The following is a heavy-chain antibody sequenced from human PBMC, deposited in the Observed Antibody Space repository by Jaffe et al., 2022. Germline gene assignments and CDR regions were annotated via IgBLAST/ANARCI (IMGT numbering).Heavy chain of an antibody. J-gene: IGHJ4*02. CDR2: ISWNSGSI. CDR1: GFTFDDYA. D-gene: IGHD4-17*01. Sequence: EVQLVESGGGLVQPGRSLRLSCAASGFTFDDYAMHWVRQAPGKGLEWVSGISWNSGSIGYADSVKGRFTISRDNAKNSLYLQMNSLRAEDTALYYCAKGSYGDYIRLDYWGQGTLVTVSS. CDR3: AKGSYGDYIRLDY. V-gene: IGHV3-9*01.